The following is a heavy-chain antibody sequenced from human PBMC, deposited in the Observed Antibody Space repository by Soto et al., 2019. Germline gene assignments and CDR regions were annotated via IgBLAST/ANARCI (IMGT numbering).Heavy chain of an antibody. CDR2: IYYMGIT. Sequence: QVQLQESGPGLVKPSETLSLTCTVSGGSISSYYWSWIRQPPEKGLEWIGYIYYMGITNYNPSLKSRVTISVDTSKNQFSLKLSSVTAADTAVYSCAMRYGTTFDYWGQGTLVTVSS. D-gene: IGHD1-7*01. CDR1: GGSISSYY. V-gene: IGHV4-59*01. J-gene: IGHJ4*02. CDR3: AMRYGTTFDY.